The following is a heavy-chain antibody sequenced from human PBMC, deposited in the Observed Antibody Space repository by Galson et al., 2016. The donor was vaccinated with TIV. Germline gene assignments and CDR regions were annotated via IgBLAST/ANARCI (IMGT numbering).Heavy chain of an antibody. J-gene: IGHJ6*02. V-gene: IGHV3-23*01. Sequence: SLRLSCAASGFSFSSYAMNWVRQALGKGLEWVSSISGSGGSTHYGDSVKGRFTISRDNSKNTVFLQMNSLRAEDTAVYYCAKGDKLRYFDWPNYALDVWGQGTTVTVSS. D-gene: IGHD3-9*01. CDR1: GFSFSSYA. CDR3: AKGDKLRYFDWPNYALDV. CDR2: ISGSGGST.